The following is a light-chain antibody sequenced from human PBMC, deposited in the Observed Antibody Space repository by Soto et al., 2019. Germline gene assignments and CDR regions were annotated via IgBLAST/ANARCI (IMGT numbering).Light chain of an antibody. Sequence: QSVLTQPASVSGTPGQSITISCTGSNSDVGLYDFVSWYQHHPGRAPKLIVSEVSHRPSGISNRFSGSKSGNTASLTISGLQSEDEADYYCISYTSDDVRYVFGIGTKLTVL. CDR3: ISYTSDDVRYV. CDR2: EVS. J-gene: IGLJ1*01. CDR1: NSDVGLYDF. V-gene: IGLV2-14*01.